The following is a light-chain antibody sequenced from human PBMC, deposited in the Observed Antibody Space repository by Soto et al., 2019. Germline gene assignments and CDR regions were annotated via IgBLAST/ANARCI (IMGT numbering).Light chain of an antibody. Sequence: QSALTQPASVSGSPGQSITISGTGGSSDIGGYNYVSWFQQHPGKAPKLMIYEVTNRPSGVSNRFSGSKSGSTASLTISGLQAEDEADYYCSSYTSTNTLVFGTGTKLTVL. CDR3: SSYTSTNTLV. CDR2: EVT. CDR1: SSDIGGYNY. J-gene: IGLJ1*01. V-gene: IGLV2-14*01.